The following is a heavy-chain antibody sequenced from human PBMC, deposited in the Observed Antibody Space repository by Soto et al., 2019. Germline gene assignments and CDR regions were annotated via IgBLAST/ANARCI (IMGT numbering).Heavy chain of an antibody. V-gene: IGHV3-23*01. CDR1: GFTFSSYA. CDR2: ISGSGGST. D-gene: IGHD3-10*01. CDR3: AKDSVLWFGEYLTNDRSDY. J-gene: IGHJ4*02. Sequence: EVQLLESGGGLVQPGGSLRLSCAASGFTFSSYAMSWVRQAPGKGLEWVSAISGSGGSTYYADSVKGRFTISRDNSKNTLYLQMNSLRAEDTVVYYCAKDSVLWFGEYLTNDRSDYWGQGTLVTVSS.